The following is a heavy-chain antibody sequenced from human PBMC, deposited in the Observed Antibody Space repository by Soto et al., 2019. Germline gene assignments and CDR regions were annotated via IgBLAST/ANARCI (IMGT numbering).Heavy chain of an antibody. J-gene: IGHJ4*02. CDR2: ISYDGSNK. CDR1: GFTFSSYA. CDR3: ARDHSRGYSYDPFDY. V-gene: IGHV3-30-3*01. Sequence: GGSLRLSCAASGFTFSSYAMHWVRQAPGKGLEWVAVISYDGSNKYHADSVKGRFTISRDNSKNTLYLQMNSLRAEDTAVYYCARDHSRGYSYDPFDYWGQGTLVTVSS. D-gene: IGHD5-18*01.